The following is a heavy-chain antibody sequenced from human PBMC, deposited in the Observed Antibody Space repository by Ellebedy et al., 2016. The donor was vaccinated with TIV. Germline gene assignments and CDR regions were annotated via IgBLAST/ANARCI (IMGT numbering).Heavy chain of an antibody. J-gene: IGHJ5*02. Sequence: AASVKVSCKASGYSFSTYAMHWVRQAPGQRPDWMGWVNAGDGDTKYSQRFQDRLTITRDTSASTAYMELSSLRSEDTAVYYCARATPYYVDTPMVKEFGPWGQGTLVTVSS. CDR3: ARATPYYVDTPMVKEFGP. V-gene: IGHV1-3*01. CDR2: VNAGDGDT. CDR1: GYSFSTYA. D-gene: IGHD5-18*01.